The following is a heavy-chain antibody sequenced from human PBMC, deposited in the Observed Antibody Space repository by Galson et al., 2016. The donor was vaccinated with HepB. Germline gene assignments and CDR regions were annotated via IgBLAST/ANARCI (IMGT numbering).Heavy chain of an antibody. CDR2: IYSGGST. J-gene: IGHJ4*01. CDR3: AKESPYSNVRHYYLEN. CDR1: GFTVSSNY. V-gene: IGHV3-66*01. Sequence: SLRLSCAASGFTVSSNYMSWVRQAPGKGLEWVSVIYSGGSTYYADSVKGRFTISRDNSKNTLYLQMNSLRAEDTAIYYCAKESPYSNVRHYYLENWGLGTLVTVSS. D-gene: IGHD4-11*01.